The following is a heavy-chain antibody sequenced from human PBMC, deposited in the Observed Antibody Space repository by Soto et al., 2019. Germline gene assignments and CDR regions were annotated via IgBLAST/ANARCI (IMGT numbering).Heavy chain of an antibody. J-gene: IGHJ4*02. Sequence: PGGSLRLSCAASGFTFSDHYMDWVRQAPGKGLEWVGRTRNKANSYTTEYAASVKGRFTISRDDSKNSLYLQMNSLKTEDTAVYYCARVGYYDSSGYLYDYWGQGTLVTVSS. CDR1: GFTFSDHY. CDR3: ARVGYYDSSGYLYDY. V-gene: IGHV3-72*01. CDR2: TRNKANSYTT. D-gene: IGHD3-22*01.